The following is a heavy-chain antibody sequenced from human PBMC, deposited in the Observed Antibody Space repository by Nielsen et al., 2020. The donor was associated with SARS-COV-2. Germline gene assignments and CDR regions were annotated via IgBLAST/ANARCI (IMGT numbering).Heavy chain of an antibody. V-gene: IGHV3-23*01. Sequence: GESLKISCAASGFTFSSYAMSWVRQAPGQGLEWVSAISGSGGSTYYADSVKGRFTISRDNSKNTLYLQMNSLRAEDTAVYYCAKDPGYDCSGFYYYGMDVWGQGTTGTVS. D-gene: IGHD3-22*01. CDR2: ISGSGGST. J-gene: IGHJ6*02. CDR1: GFTFSSYA. CDR3: AKDPGYDCSGFYYYGMDV.